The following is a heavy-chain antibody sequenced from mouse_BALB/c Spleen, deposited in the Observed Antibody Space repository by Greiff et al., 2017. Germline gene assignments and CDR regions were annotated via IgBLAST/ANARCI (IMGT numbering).Heavy chain of an antibody. V-gene: IGHV1-54*03. J-gene: IGHJ4*01. D-gene: IGHD2-4*01. CDR2: INPGSGGT. CDR3: ARRYYDYDGYAMDY. Sequence: QVQLQQSGAELVRPGTSVKVSCKASGYAFTNYLIEWVKQRPGQGLEWIGVINPGSGGTNYNEKFKGKATLTADKSSSTAYMHLSSLTSDDSAVYFCARRYYDYDGYAMDYWGQGTSVTVSS. CDR1: GYAFTNYL.